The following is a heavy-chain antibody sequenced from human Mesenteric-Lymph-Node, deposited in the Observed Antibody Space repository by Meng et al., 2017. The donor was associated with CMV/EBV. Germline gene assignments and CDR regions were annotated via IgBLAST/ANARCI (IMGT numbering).Heavy chain of an antibody. J-gene: IGHJ6*02. D-gene: IGHD3-3*01. Sequence: GESLKISCAASGFTFSNYAMSWVRQAPGKGLEWVSAISGGEATTYYADSVKGRFTISRDNSKNTLYLQMNSLGAEDTAVYYCARASITIFRAPLDVWGQGTTVTVSS. CDR3: ARASITIFRAPLDV. CDR1: GFTFSNYA. CDR2: ISGGEATT. V-gene: IGHV3-23*01.